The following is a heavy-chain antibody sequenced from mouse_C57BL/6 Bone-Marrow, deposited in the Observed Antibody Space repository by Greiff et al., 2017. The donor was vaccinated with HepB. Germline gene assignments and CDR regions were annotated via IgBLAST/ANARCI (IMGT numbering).Heavy chain of an antibody. CDR2: IRNKANGYTT. D-gene: IGHD1-1*02. CDR1: GFTFTDYY. Sequence: EVQLVESGGGLVQPGGSLSLSCAASGFTFTDYYMSWVRQPPGKALEWLGFIRNKANGYTTEYSASVKGWFTISRDNSQSILYLQMNALRAEDSATYYCARYIYGGFAYWGQGTLVTVSA. V-gene: IGHV7-3*01. J-gene: IGHJ3*01. CDR3: ARYIYGGFAY.